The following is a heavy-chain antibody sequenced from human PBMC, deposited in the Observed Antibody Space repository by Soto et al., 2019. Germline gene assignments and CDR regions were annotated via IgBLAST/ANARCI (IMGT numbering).Heavy chain of an antibody. V-gene: IGHV4-39*01. J-gene: IGHJ3*02. CDR1: GGSISSSSYY. D-gene: IGHD6-13*01. Sequence: QLQLQESGPGLVKPSETLSLTCTVSGGSISSSSYYWGWIRQPPGKGLEWIGSIYYSGSTYYNPSLKSRVTISVDTSKNQFSLKLSSVTAADTAVYYCARPEQLGAFDIWGQGTMVTVSS. CDR3: ARPEQLGAFDI. CDR2: IYYSGST.